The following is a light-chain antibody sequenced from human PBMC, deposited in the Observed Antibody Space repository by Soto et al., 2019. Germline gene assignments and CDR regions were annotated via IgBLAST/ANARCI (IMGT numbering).Light chain of an antibody. CDR1: QSIGSSF. V-gene: IGKV3-20*01. CDR3: QQYDSSPYT. CDR2: GAS. J-gene: IGKJ2*01. Sequence: EIVLTQSPGTLSLSPGEGAALSCRASQSIGSSFLAWYQQKPGQAPRLLIYGASSRATGIPDRFSGSGSGTDFTLTISRVEPEDFAVYYCQQYDSSPYTFGQGTKLEIK.